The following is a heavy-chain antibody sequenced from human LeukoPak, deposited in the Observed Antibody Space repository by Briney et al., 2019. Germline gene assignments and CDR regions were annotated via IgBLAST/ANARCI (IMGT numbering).Heavy chain of an antibody. D-gene: IGHD6-19*01. Sequence: GGSLRLSCAASGFTFSSYAMSWVRQAPGKGLEWVSAISGSGGSTYYADSVRGRFTISRDNSKNTLYLQMNSLRAEDTAVYYCAKGLWGRWLVPDFDYWGQGTLVTVSS. V-gene: IGHV3-23*01. CDR3: AKGLWGRWLVPDFDY. CDR1: GFTFSSYA. CDR2: ISGSGGST. J-gene: IGHJ4*02.